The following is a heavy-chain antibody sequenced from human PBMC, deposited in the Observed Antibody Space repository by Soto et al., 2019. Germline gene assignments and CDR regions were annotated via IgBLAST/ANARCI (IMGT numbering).Heavy chain of an antibody. D-gene: IGHD2-2*01. V-gene: IGHV1-69*01. CDR1: GGTFSSYA. Sequence: QVQLVQSGAEVKKPGSSVKVSCKASGGTFSSYAISWVRQAPGQGLEWMGGIIPISGTANYAQKFQGRVRINADESTSTAYMELSSLRSEDTAVYYCARSQGSSTSLEIYYYYYYGMDVWGQGTTVTVSS. J-gene: IGHJ6*02. CDR3: ARSQGSSTSLEIYYYYYYGMDV. CDR2: IIPISGTA.